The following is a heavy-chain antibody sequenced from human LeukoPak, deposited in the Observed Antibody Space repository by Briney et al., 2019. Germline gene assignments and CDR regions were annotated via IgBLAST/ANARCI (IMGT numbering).Heavy chain of an antibody. J-gene: IGHJ3*02. Sequence: EASVKVSCKASGGTFSSYAISWVRQAPGQGLEWMGGIIPIFGTANYAQKFQGRVTITADESTSTAYMELSSLRSEDTAVYYCAIKRHVDIVATRGPRRKIDAFDIWGQGTMVTVSS. CDR1: GGTFSSYA. V-gene: IGHV1-69*13. D-gene: IGHD5-12*01. CDR2: IIPIFGTA. CDR3: AIKRHVDIVATRGPRRKIDAFDI.